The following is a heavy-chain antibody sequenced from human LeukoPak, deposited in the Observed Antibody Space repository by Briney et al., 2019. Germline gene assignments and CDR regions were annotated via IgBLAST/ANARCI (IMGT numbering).Heavy chain of an antibody. CDR3: AKWAYSSGPGYFDY. Sequence: GGSLRLSCAASGFTFSSYAMSWVRQAPGEGLEWVSAIGDSGGSTYYADSVKGRFTISRDTSKNTLYLQLNSLRAEDTAAYYCAKWAYSSGPGYFDYWGLGTLVTVST. CDR1: GFTFSSYA. CDR2: IGDSGGST. V-gene: IGHV3-23*01. J-gene: IGHJ4*02. D-gene: IGHD5-18*01.